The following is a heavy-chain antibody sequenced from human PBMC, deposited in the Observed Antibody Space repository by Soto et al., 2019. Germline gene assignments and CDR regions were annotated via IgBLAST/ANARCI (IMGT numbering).Heavy chain of an antibody. CDR1: GGSISSSNW. Sequence: SETLSLTCAVSGGSISSSNWWSWVRQPPGKGLEWIGEINHSGSTNYNPSLKSRVTISVDTSKNQFSLKLSSVTAADTAVYYCARGLGLGWGQGTLVTVSS. J-gene: IGHJ4*02. CDR2: INHSGST. CDR3: ARGLGLG. D-gene: IGHD3-9*01. V-gene: IGHV4-4*02.